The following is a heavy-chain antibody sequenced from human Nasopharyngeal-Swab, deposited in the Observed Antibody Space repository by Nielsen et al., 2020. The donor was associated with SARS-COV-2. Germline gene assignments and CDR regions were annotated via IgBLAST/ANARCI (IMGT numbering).Heavy chain of an antibody. CDR1: GFTFSNSA. CDR2: ISISGATT. J-gene: IGHJ4*02. Sequence: GESLKIYCSVSGFTFSNSALCWVRQATGKGLEWVTAISISGATTFSADSVRGRFTISRDNDRNTVYLQMSSMTVEDTAIYFCATEAVPTDYWGQGTLVTVSS. D-gene: IGHD4-17*01. V-gene: IGHV3-23*01. CDR3: ATEAVPTDY.